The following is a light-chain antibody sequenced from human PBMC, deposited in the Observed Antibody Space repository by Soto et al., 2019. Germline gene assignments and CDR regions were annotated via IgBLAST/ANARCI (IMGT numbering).Light chain of an antibody. Sequence: EIVLTQSPATLSLSPGERATLSCRASQRVGDYLAWYQQRPGQAPRLLIYYASHRATGIPARFSGTGSGTDFTLPISSLEPEDFAVYYCQQRSDWLTFGGGTKVEI. J-gene: IGKJ4*01. V-gene: IGKV3-11*01. CDR1: QRVGDY. CDR2: YAS. CDR3: QQRSDWLT.